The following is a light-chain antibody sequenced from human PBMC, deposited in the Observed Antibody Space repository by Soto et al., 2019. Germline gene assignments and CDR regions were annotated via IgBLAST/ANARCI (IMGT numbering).Light chain of an antibody. Sequence: EIVLTQSPCTLSLPAGERGTLSWMASQSISSRKIAWFQQKPGQAPRLVRYGASSRGTGIPDRFSGGGSGTEFTLTISRLEPEDFEVYYCLQYDTSPLTFGGGTKVDIK. CDR1: QSISSRK. V-gene: IGKV3-20*01. CDR2: GAS. CDR3: LQYDTSPLT. J-gene: IGKJ4*01.